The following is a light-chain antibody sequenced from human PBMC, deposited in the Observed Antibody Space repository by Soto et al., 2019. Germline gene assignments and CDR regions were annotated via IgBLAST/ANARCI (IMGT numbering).Light chain of an antibody. CDR3: QQLHSYPIT. J-gene: IGKJ5*01. CDR2: DAS. Sequence: DIQITQSPSTLSASVGDRFTITCRASQSISSGLAWYQQKPGKAPDLLIYDASSLESGVPSRFSGSGSGTEFTLTISSLQPDDFATYYCQQLHSYPITFGQGTRLEI. CDR1: QSISSG. V-gene: IGKV1-5*01.